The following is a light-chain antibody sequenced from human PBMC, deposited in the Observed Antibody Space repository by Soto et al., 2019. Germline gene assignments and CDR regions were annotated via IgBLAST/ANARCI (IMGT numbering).Light chain of an antibody. CDR1: SSNIGGNS. Sequence: QSVMTQPPSVSAAPGQKVTISCSGSSSNIGGNSVSWYQQLPGTAPKLLIYDDDKRPSGIPDRFSGSKSGTSATLGITGFQTGDEADYYCGTWDSSLGGYVFGTGTKLTVL. J-gene: IGLJ1*01. CDR2: DDD. V-gene: IGLV1-51*01. CDR3: GTWDSSLGGYV.